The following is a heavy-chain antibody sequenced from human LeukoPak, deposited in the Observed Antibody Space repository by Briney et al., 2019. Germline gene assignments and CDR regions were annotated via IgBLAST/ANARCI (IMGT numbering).Heavy chain of an antibody. CDR2: IIPIFGTA. Sequence: ASVKVSCKASGGTFSSYAISWVRQAPGQGLEWMGGIIPIFGTANYAQKFQGRVTITADESTSTAYMELSSLRSEDTAVYYCARAESGSYSDPDEYFQRWGQGTLVTVSS. J-gene: IGHJ1*01. CDR1: GGTFSSYA. D-gene: IGHD1-26*01. CDR3: ARAESGSYSDPDEYFQR. V-gene: IGHV1-69*13.